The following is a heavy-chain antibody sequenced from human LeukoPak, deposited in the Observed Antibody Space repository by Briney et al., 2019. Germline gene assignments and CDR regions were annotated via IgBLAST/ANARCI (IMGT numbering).Heavy chain of an antibody. CDR2: IYPGDSDT. CDR3: ARQRSVVPAAMVGWFDP. Sequence: GESLKISCKGSGYSFTSYWIGWVRQMPGKGLEWMGIIYPGDSDTRYSPSFQGQVTISADKSISTAYLQWSSLKASDTAMYYCARQRSVVPAAMVGWFDPWGQGTLVTVSS. V-gene: IGHV5-51*01. D-gene: IGHD2-2*01. J-gene: IGHJ5*02. CDR1: GYSFTSYW.